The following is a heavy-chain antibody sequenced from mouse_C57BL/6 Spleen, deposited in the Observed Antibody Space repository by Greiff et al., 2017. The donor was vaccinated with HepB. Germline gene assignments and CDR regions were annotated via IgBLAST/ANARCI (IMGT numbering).Heavy chain of an antibody. CDR3: ARGVVVYGSSYGWYFDV. J-gene: IGHJ1*03. V-gene: IGHV1-81*01. CDR2: IYPRSGNT. Sequence: QVQLQQSGAELARPGASVKLSCKASGYTFTSYGISWVKQRTGQGLEWIGEIYPRSGNTYYNEKFKGKATLTADKSSSTAYMELRSLTSEDSAVYFCARGVVVYGSSYGWYFDVWGTGTTVTVSS. D-gene: IGHD1-1*01. CDR1: GYTFTSYG.